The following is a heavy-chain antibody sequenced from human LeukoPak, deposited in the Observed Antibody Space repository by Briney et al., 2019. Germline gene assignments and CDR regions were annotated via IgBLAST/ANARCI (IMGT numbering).Heavy chain of an antibody. CDR3: AREKLGEVGANSLDY. CDR1: GGSISSYY. J-gene: IGHJ4*02. D-gene: IGHD1-26*01. CDR2: IYYSGST. V-gene: IGHV4-59*12. Sequence: SETLSLTCTVSGGSISSYYWSWIRQPPGKGLEWIGYIYYSGSTNYNPSLKSRVTISVDTSKNQFSLKLSSVTAADTAVYYCAREKLGEVGANSLDYWGQGTLVTVSS.